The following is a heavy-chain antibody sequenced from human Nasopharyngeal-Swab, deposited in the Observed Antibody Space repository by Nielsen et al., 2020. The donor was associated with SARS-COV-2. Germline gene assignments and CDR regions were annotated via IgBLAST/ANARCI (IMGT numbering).Heavy chain of an antibody. V-gene: IGHV3-30*18. CDR2: ISYAGINK. D-gene: IGHD2-21*01. CDR3: AKVGIPRGYYYDLDV. J-gene: IGHJ6*02. Sequence: VRQAPGKRLEWGAVISYAGINKYYADSVKGRFTITTDNYKNTLYLKMNSLRAENTAVYYCAKVGIPRGYYYDLDVWGQGTTVTVSS.